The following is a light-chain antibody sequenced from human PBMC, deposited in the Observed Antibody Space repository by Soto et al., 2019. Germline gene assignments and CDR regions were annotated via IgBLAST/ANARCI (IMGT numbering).Light chain of an antibody. V-gene: IGKV3-20*01. CDR1: QSISSSY. Sequence: EIVLTQSPGTLSLSPGKRATLSCRASQSISSSYLAWYQQRPGQAPRILTYGESSRATGIGDRFSGSGYGTEFTLNIRRLETEEFAVYDCKKYGSSSWTLGKGSKV. CDR3: KKYGSSSWT. J-gene: IGKJ1*01. CDR2: GES.